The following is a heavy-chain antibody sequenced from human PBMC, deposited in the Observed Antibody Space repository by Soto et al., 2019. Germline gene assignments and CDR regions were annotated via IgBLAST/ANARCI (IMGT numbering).Heavy chain of an antibody. J-gene: IGHJ4*02. CDR2: IIPIFGTA. CDR3: ASDFGVVIPPGY. V-gene: IGHV1-69*13. D-gene: IGHD3-3*01. Sequence: ASVKVSCKASGGTFSSYAISWVQQAPGQGLEWMGGIIPIFGTANYAQKFQGRVTITADESTSTAYMELSSLRSEDTAVYYCASDFGVVIPPGYWGQGTLVTVSS. CDR1: GGTFSSYA.